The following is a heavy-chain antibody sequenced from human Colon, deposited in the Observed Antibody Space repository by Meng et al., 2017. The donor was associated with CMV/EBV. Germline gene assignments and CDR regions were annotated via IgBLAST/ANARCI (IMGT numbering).Heavy chain of an antibody. Sequence: GESLKISCAASGFNFGSYGMHWVRQAPGKGPEWVAVIWNNGRDSYYAASVKGRFTISRDNAKNSLYLQMNSLRAEDSAVYYCASTIVVEPAATTDYWGQGTLVTVSS. D-gene: IGHD2-2*01. CDR1: GFNFGSYG. J-gene: IGHJ4*02. V-gene: IGHV3-33*03. CDR2: IWNNGRDS. CDR3: ASTIVVEPAATTDY.